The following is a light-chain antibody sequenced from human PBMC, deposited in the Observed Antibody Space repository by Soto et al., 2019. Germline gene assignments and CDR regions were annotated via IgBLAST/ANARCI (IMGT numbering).Light chain of an antibody. CDR1: QSINTF. V-gene: IGKV1-39*01. J-gene: IGKJ2*01. Sequence: TQSPGTLSTSVGDGVTITCRASQSINTFLNWYQQKPGKAPKLLIYAASNLQSGVPSRFSGSGSGTDFTLTISSLQPEDFASYYCQQSTSTPYTFGQGTKLEIK. CDR2: AAS. CDR3: QQSTSTPYT.